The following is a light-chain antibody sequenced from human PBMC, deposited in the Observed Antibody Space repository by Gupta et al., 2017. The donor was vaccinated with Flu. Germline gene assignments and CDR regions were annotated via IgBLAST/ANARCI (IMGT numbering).Light chain of an antibody. CDR1: QSVSSSY. Sequence: EIVLTQSPRTLSLSTGERATLSCRASQSVSSSYLAWYQQTPGQAPRLLIYGASSRATGIPDRFSGSGSGTDFTLTISRLEPEDFAVYYCQQYGSLLTFGGGTKVEIK. V-gene: IGKV3-20*01. CDR2: GAS. J-gene: IGKJ4*01. CDR3: QQYGSLLT.